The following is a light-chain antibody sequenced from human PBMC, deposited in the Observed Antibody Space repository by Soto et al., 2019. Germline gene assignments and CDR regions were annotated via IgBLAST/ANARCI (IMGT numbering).Light chain of an antibody. V-gene: IGLV1-44*01. CDR2: NNN. CDR1: SSNIGSNT. J-gene: IGLJ3*02. Sequence: QSVLTQPPSASGAPGQRGTISCSGTSSNIGSNTVNWYQQLPGTAPKLLIFNNNERPSGVPDRISGSRSDTSASLAISGLQSEDEADYYCAAWDDSLNGPVFGGGTKLTVL. CDR3: AAWDDSLNGPV.